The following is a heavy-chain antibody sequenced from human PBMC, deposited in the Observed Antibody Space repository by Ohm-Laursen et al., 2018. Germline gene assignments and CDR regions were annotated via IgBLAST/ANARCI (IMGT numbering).Heavy chain of an antibody. CDR3: ARVRSYYDISGYYFGVDY. V-gene: IGHV4-34*01. J-gene: IGHJ4*02. D-gene: IGHD3-22*01. CDR2: INHSGST. CDR1: GGSFSGYY. Sequence: SDTLSLTCAVYGGSFSGYYWSWIRQPPGKGLEWIGEINHSGSTKYNPSLKSRVTISLDTSKNQFSLKLSSVAAADTAMYYCARVRSYYDISGYYFGVDYWGQGTLVTVSS.